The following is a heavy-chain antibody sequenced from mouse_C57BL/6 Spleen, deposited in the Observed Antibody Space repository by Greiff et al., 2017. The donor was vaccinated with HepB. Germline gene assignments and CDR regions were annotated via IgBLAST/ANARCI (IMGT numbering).Heavy chain of an antibody. D-gene: IGHD1-1*01. CDR2: INPSSGYT. Sequence: QVHVKQSGAELAKPGASVKLSCKASGYTFTSYWMHWVKQRPGQGLEWIGYINPSSGYTKYNQKFKDKATLTADKSSSTAYMQLSSLTYEDSAVYYCARSSLPFYYGSSYYYAMDYWGQGTSVTVSS. CDR1: GYTFTSYW. CDR3: ARSSLPFYYGSSYYYAMDY. V-gene: IGHV1-7*01. J-gene: IGHJ4*01.